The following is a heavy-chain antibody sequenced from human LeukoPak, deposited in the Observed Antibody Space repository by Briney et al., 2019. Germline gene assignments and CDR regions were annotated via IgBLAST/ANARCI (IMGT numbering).Heavy chain of an antibody. V-gene: IGHV3-23*01. CDR1: GFTFSNYA. J-gene: IGHJ4*02. Sequence: GGSLRLSCAASGFTFSNYAMSWVRQAPGKGLEWVSAISGSGGSTHYADSVKGRFTISRDNSNNTLYMQMNSLTAEDTAVYYCAKEAYYASGSYYTGWGQGTLVTVSS. D-gene: IGHD3-10*01. CDR2: ISGSGGST. CDR3: AKEAYYASGSYYTG.